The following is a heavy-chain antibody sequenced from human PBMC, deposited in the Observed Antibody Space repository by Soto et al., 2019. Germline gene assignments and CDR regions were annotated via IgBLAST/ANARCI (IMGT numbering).Heavy chain of an antibody. CDR1: GGTFSSYT. J-gene: IGHJ2*01. CDR2: IIPIFGTA. V-gene: IGHV1-69*12. Sequence: QVQLVQSGAEVKKPGSSVTVSCKASGGTFSSYTISWVRQAPGQGLAWMGGIIPIFGTANYAQKFQGRVTITADESTSTAYMELSSLRSDDTAVYYCARGNHRWLQLWYFDLWGRGTLVTVSS. CDR3: ARGNHRWLQLWYFDL. D-gene: IGHD5-12*01.